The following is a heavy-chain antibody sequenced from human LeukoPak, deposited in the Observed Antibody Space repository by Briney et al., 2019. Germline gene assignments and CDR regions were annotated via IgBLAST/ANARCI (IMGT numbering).Heavy chain of an antibody. CDR3: ARLAAVDPFDY. J-gene: IGHJ4*02. CDR2: IYHRGRT. V-gene: IGHV4-4*02. D-gene: IGHD6-13*01. Sequence: PSGTLSLTCAVSGRSISSSNWWTWVRQPPGQGLDWVGEIYHRGRTNYNPSLKSRLTISVDKSKNQFSLQLSSVTAADTAVYYCARLAAVDPFDYWGQGTLVTVSS. CDR1: GRSISSSNW.